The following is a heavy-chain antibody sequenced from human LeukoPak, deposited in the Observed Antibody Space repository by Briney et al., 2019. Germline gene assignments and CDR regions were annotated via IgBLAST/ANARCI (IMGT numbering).Heavy chain of an antibody. Sequence: GESLEISCQGSGYSFTRNWISWVRQMPGKGLEWMGRIDPTDSYTNYSPSFQGHVTISADKSISTAYLQWSSLKASDTAMYYCARPHYYDSSGYYPTPFDYWGQGTLVTVSS. D-gene: IGHD3-22*01. CDR1: GYSFTRNW. V-gene: IGHV5-10-1*01. CDR3: ARPHYYDSSGYYPTPFDY. CDR2: IDPTDSYT. J-gene: IGHJ4*02.